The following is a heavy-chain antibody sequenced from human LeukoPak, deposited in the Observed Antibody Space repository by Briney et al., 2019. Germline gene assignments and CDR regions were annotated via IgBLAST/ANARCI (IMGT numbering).Heavy chain of an antibody. CDR2: MNPNSGNT. D-gene: IGHD6-19*01. CDR1: GYTFTSYD. J-gene: IGHJ4*02. CDR3: ARDSNAAYSSGWYPGY. V-gene: IGHV1-8*02. Sequence: ASVKVSCKASGYTFTSYDINWVRQATGQGLEWMGWMNPNSGNTGYAQKFQGRVTVTTDTSTSTAYMELRSLRSDDTAIYYCARDSNAAYSSGWYPGYWGQGTLVTVSS.